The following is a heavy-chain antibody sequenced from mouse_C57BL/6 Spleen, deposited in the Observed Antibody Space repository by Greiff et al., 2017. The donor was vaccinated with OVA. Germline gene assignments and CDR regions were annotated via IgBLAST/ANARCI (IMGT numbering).Heavy chain of an antibody. CDR3: ARDGDYYGRSYGDFGG. V-gene: IGHV5-16*01. Sequence: EVQLVESEGGLVQPGSSMKLSCTASGFTFSDYYMAWVRQVPEKGLEWVANINYDGSSTYYLDSLKSRFIISRDNATNILYLQMSSLKSEDTATDYGARDGDYYGRSYGDFGGWGTGTTVTVAS. D-gene: IGHD1-1*01. J-gene: IGHJ1*03. CDR1: GFTFSDYY. CDR2: INYDGSST.